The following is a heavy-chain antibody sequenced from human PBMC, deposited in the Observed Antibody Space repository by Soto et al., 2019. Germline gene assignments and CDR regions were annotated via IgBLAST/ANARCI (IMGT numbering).Heavy chain of an antibody. CDR2: IIPIFGTA. D-gene: IGHD3-16*02. J-gene: IGHJ3*02. Sequence: QVQLVQSGAEVKKPGSSVKVSCKASGGTFSSYAISWVRQAPGQGLEWMGGIIPIFGTANYAQKFQGRVTITADDSTSTAYMELSSLRSEDTAVYYCARVNDYVWGSYRNDAFDIWGQGTMVTVSS. CDR1: GGTFSSYA. CDR3: ARVNDYVWGSYRNDAFDI. V-gene: IGHV1-69*01.